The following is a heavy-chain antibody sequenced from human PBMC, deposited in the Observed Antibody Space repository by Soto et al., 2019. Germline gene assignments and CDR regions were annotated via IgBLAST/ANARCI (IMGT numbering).Heavy chain of an antibody. CDR3: AHRHLYSYGPDTFDY. V-gene: IGHV2-5*02. Sequence: GPTLVNPTQTLTLTCTFSGFSLSTSGVGVGWIRQPPGKALEWLALIYWDDDKRYSPSLKSRLTITKDTSKKQVVLTMTNMDPVDTATYFCAHRHLYSYGPDTFDYWGQGTLVTVSS. J-gene: IGHJ4*02. CDR1: GFSLSTSGVG. D-gene: IGHD5-18*01. CDR2: IYWDDDK.